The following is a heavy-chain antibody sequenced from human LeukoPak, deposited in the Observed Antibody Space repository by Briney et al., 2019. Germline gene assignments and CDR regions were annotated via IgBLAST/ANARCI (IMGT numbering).Heavy chain of an antibody. CDR3: ARSATVTTGYFDY. V-gene: IGHV4-39*07. CDR2: IYSNGNT. CDR1: GGSISSSGHY. D-gene: IGHD4-17*01. Sequence: SETLSLICSVSGGSISSSGHYWGWIRQSPEKGLDWIGSIYSNGNTYYNPSVKSRVTISVDTSKNQFSLKLTSVTAAETAVYYCARSATVTTGYFDYWGQGALVTVSS. J-gene: IGHJ4*02.